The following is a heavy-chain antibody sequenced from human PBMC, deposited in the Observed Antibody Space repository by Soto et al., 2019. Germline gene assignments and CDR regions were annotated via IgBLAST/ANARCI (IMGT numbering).Heavy chain of an antibody. V-gene: IGHV3-30*18. D-gene: IGHD3-22*01. CDR1: GFTFRSYA. J-gene: IGHJ4*02. CDR3: AKPRVSYDSSGFPDY. CDR2: MSHDGSNK. Sequence: GGSLRLSCAASGFTFRSYAMHWVRQAPGKGLEWVAVMSHDGSNKYYADSVKGRFTISRDNSRNTLYLQMDSLRAEDTAVYYCAKPRVSYDSSGFPDYWGQGPLVTVSS.